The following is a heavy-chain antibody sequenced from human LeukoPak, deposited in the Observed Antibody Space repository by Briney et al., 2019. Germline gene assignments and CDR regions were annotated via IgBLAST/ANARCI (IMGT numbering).Heavy chain of an antibody. CDR1: GYTFTGYY. J-gene: IGHJ4*02. V-gene: IGHV1-2*02. CDR2: INPTSGGT. Sequence: ASVKVSCKASGYTFTGYYMHWVRQAPGQGLEWIGWINPTSGGTNYAQKFQGRLTMTRDTSISTAYMELSRLRSDDTAVYYCARGMHIVVVTAIPLYYFDYWGQGTLVTVSS. CDR3: ARGMHIVVVTAIPLYYFDY. D-gene: IGHD2-21*02.